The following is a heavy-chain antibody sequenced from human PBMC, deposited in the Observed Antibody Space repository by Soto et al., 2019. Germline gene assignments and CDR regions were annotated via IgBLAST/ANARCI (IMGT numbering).Heavy chain of an antibody. CDR2: IYYSGST. D-gene: IGHD2-15*01. CDR3: ARGVALYASFDY. Sequence: SETLSLTCTVSGGSISSYYWSWIRQPPGKGLEWIGYIYYSGSTNYNPSLKSRVTISVDTSKNQFSLKLSSVTAADTAVYYCARGVALYASFDYWGQGTLVTVSS. CDR1: GGSISSYY. V-gene: IGHV4-59*01. J-gene: IGHJ4*02.